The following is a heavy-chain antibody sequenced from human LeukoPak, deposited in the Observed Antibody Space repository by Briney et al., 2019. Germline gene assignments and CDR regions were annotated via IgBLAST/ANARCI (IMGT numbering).Heavy chain of an antibody. D-gene: IGHD3-16*02. V-gene: IGHV3-53*01. CDR3: ARGVESYNWFDL. CDR1: GFTVSSNF. CDR2: IYSGGKT. Sequence: GGPLRLSCTASGFTVSSNFMSWVRQAPGKGLEGVSVIYSGGKTFYADSVKGRFTISRDNSKNTLCLQMNSLRAEDTAVYYCARGVESYNWFDLWGQGTLVTVSS. J-gene: IGHJ5*02.